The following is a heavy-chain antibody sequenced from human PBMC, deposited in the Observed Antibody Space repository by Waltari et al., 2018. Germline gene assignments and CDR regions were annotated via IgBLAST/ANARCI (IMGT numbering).Heavy chain of an antibody. J-gene: IGHJ4*02. CDR2: INPNSGGT. CDR3: ARVYCSSSSCYSGYFDF. D-gene: IGHD2-2*01. CDR1: GYTFTGYY. V-gene: IGHV1-2*02. Sequence: QVQLVQSGAEVKKPGASVKVSCKASGYTFTGYYMHWVRQAPGQGLEWMGWINPNSGGTNYAQKFQGRVTMTRDTSISTAYMELSRLRSDDTAVYYCARVYCSSSSCYSGYFDFWGQGTLVTVSS.